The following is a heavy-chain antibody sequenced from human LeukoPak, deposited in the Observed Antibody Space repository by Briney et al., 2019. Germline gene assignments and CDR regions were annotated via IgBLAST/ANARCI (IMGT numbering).Heavy chain of an antibody. J-gene: IGHJ5*02. CDR3: ARIGDYGSGSEGFDP. V-gene: IGHV1-46*04. CDR1: GYTFTSYY. D-gene: IGHD3-10*01. Sequence: ASVKVSCKASGYTFTSYYIHWVRQAPGQGPEWMGIISPSVGTTTYAQKLEGRVTMTRDTSTTTVYMELRSLRSEDTAVYYCARIGDYGSGSEGFDPWGREPWSPSPQ. CDR2: ISPSVGTT.